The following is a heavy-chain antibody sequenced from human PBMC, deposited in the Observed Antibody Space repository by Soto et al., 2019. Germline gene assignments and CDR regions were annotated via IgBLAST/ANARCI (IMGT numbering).Heavy chain of an antibody. CDR2: IYPDDSDT. V-gene: IGHV5-51*01. D-gene: IGHD3-16*02. CDR1: VVKFSTFW. Sequence: SLRISCERCVVKFSTFWFAPVRQMPGKGLEWMGTIYPDDSDTRYSPSFQGQVTISADKSIQTAYLQWGSLKASDSALYYCAADHKPSSIGRIWGQGTLVTVSS. J-gene: IGHJ4*02. CDR3: AADHKPSSIGRI.